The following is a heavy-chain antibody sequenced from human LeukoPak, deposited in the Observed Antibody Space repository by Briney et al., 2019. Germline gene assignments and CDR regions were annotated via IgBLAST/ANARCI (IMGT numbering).Heavy chain of an antibody. D-gene: IGHD3-10*01. V-gene: IGHV4-34*01. CDR2: VERRGYT. CDR1: GFTFSNFW. CDR3: AKGLRQIWFGELNDAFDI. Sequence: GSLRHSCAASGFTFSNFWMTWVRQPPGKGLEWIGDVERRGYTNYNPSLRGRLTMSVDASKNQISLRLTSVTAADTAVYYCAKGLRQIWFGELNDAFDIWGQGTMVHVSS. J-gene: IGHJ3*02.